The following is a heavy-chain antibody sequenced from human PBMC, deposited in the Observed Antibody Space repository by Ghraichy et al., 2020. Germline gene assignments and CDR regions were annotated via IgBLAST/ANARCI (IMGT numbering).Heavy chain of an antibody. Sequence: SQTLSLTCDVSGGSISGSEFYWGWIRQPPGKGLEWIGSIHYGGSTYYNTSFQSRVKIAADTSKNQFSVTLKSVTAADTGVYYCARTAVSRRGFTILSVFGYLGPGTRVTVSS. CDR2: IHYGGST. CDR3: ARTAVSRRGFTILSVFGY. D-gene: IGHD5/OR15-5a*01. J-gene: IGHJ4*02. CDR1: GGSISGSEFY. V-gene: IGHV4-39*01.